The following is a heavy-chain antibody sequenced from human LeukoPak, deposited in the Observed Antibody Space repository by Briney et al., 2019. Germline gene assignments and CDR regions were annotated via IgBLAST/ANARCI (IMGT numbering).Heavy chain of an antibody. CDR3: ARHDSGDYHWYFDL. CDR1: GGSISSGGYY. V-gene: IGHV4-30-2*01. J-gene: IGHJ2*01. D-gene: IGHD4-17*01. Sequence: SQTLSLTCTVSGGSISSGGYYWSWIRQPPGKGLEWIGYIYHSGSTYYNPSLKSRVTISVDTSKNQFSLKLSSVTAADTAVYYCARHDSGDYHWYFDLWGRGTLVTVSS. CDR2: IYHSGST.